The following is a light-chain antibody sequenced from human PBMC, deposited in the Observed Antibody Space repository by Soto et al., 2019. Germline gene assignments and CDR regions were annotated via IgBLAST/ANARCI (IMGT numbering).Light chain of an antibody. V-gene: IGLV2-23*01. CDR2: EAS. Sequence: QSALTQPDSVSGSPGQSITICCTGTSSDIGGYNFVSWYQQHPGKAPKLMIYEASKRPSGVSNRFSGSKSGNTASLTISGLQAEDEADYHCCSYASSGTVVFGGGTKLTVL. CDR1: SSDIGGYNF. J-gene: IGLJ2*01. CDR3: CSYASSGTVV.